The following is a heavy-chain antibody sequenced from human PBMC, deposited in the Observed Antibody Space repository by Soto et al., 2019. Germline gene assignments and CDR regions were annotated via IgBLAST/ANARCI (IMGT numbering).Heavy chain of an antibody. D-gene: IGHD3-10*01. V-gene: IGHV1-18*01. CDR3: AVQYYYGSGGAY. CDR2: ISAYNGNT. Sequence: QVQLVQSGAEVKKPGASVKVSCKASGYTFISYGISWVRQAPGQGLEWMGWISAYNGNTNYAQKVEGRVTLTTDTSTSTAYMELRSLRSDDTAVYYCAVQYYYGSGGAYWGQGTLVTVSS. J-gene: IGHJ4*02. CDR1: GYTFISYG.